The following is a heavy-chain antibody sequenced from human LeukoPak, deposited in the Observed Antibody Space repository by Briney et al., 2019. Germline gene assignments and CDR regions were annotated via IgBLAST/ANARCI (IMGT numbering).Heavy chain of an antibody. Sequence: GGSLRLSCAASGFTFSSYSMNWVPQAPGKGLEWVSSISSSSSYIYYADSVKGRFTISRDNAKNSLYLQMNSLRAEDTAVYYCARTVVRLQLRSWVPFDYWGQGTLVTVSS. CDR2: ISSSSSYI. CDR3: ARTVVRLQLRSWVPFDY. D-gene: IGHD5-24*01. CDR1: GFTFSSYS. V-gene: IGHV3-21*01. J-gene: IGHJ4*02.